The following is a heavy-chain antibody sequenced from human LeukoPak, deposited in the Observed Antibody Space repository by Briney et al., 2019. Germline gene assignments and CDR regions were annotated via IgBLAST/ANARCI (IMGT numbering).Heavy chain of an antibody. CDR1: GGTFSRYA. J-gene: IGHJ1*01. D-gene: IGHD6-6*01. Sequence: ASGKVSCKASGGTFSRYAISWVRQAPGQGLEWMGGITPIFGTANYAQKFQGRVTIIADESTSTAYMELSGLRSEDTAVYYCARGAARPSQYFQHWGQGTLVTVSS. CDR2: ITPIFGTA. V-gene: IGHV1-69*13. CDR3: ARGAARPSQYFQH.